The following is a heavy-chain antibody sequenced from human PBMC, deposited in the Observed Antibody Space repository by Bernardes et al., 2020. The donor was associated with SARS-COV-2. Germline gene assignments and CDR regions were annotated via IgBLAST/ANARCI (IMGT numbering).Heavy chain of an antibody. CDR2: VSTSGST. Sequence: SETLSLTCTVSGGSISSAGSYWSWIRQPAGKGLEWIGRVSTSGSTNYNPSLKSRVTMSVDMSKNQFSLRLTSVTAADTAIYYCARDDCRGGGCYSEDYYFGTDVWGQGTTVTVSS. V-gene: IGHV4-61*02. CDR1: GGSISSAGSY. CDR3: ARDDCRGGGCYSEDYYFGTDV. D-gene: IGHD2-15*01. J-gene: IGHJ6*02.